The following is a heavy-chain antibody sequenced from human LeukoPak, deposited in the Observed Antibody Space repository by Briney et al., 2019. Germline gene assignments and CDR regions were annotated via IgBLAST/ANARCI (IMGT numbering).Heavy chain of an antibody. CDR3: ARGPSWGSAYFDY. J-gene: IGHJ4*02. CDR1: GGSISSYY. Sequence: SETLSLTCTVSGGSISSYYWSWLRQPAGKGLEWIGRIYTSGSANYNPSLKSRVTVSVDTSKNQISLNLTSVTAADTAVYYCARGPSWGSAYFDYWGQGTLVTVSS. CDR2: IYTSGSA. V-gene: IGHV4-4*07. D-gene: IGHD7-27*01.